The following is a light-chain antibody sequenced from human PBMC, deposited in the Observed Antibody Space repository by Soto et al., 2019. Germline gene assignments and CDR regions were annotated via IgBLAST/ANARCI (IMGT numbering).Light chain of an antibody. J-gene: IGLJ1*01. CDR3: CSYEGSYV. V-gene: IGLV2-11*01. CDR2: DVS. CDR1: SSDVGGYNY. Sequence: QSALTQPRSVSGSPGQSVTISCTGTSSDVGGYNYVSWYQQHPGKAPKLMIYDVSKRPSGVPVRFSGSKSGNTASLTISGLQAEDEADYYCCSYEGSYVFGTGTQLTVL.